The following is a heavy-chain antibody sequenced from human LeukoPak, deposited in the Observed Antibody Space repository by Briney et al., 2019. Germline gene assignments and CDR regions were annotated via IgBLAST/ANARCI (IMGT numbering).Heavy chain of an antibody. CDR2: INPNSGGT. V-gene: IGHV1-2*02. D-gene: IGHD3-3*01. Sequence: GASVKVSCKASGYTFTSYGISWVRQAPGQGLEWMGWINPNSGGTNYAQKFQGRVTMTRDTSISTAYMELSRLRSDDTAVYYCARDFSGTIWGQGTLVTVSS. CDR1: GYTFTSYG. CDR3: ARDFSGTI. J-gene: IGHJ4*02.